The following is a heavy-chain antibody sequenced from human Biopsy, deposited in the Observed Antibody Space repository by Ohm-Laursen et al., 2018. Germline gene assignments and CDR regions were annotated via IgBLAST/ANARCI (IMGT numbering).Heavy chain of an antibody. CDR3: ARHPTGFWFDP. J-gene: IGHJ5*02. CDR2: IFYSGIT. CDR1: GGSVSSNVAY. V-gene: IGHV4-39*01. Sequence: TLSLTCAVSGGSVSSNVAYWAWIRQPPGKGLESIGSIFYSGITYYNPSLQSRVTMSVETSKNQFSLNLTSVTAADTTVYYCARHPTGFWFDPWGQGTLVIVSS.